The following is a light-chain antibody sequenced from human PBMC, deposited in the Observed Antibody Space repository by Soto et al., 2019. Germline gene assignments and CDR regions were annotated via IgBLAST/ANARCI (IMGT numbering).Light chain of an antibody. V-gene: IGLV2-14*01. CDR1: SSDVGGYNY. Sequence: QSALTQPASVSGSPGQSITISCTGTSSDVGGYNYVSWYQQHPGKAPKLMIYEVSNRPSGVSNRFSGSKSGNTASLTISGLQAEDEADYYCCSYTSSSTYVFGTGTKLTV. CDR3: CSYTSSSTYV. J-gene: IGLJ1*01. CDR2: EVS.